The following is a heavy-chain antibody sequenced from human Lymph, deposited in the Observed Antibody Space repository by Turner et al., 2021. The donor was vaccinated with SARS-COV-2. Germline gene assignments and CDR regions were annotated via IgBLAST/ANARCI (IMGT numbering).Heavy chain of an antibody. V-gene: IGHV1-24*01. CDR1: GYTLTELS. Sequence: QVQLVQSGAEVKKPGASVKVACKVSGYTLTELSIHWVRQAPGKGLEWMGGFEPEDGETIYAQKFQGRVTMTEDTSTDTAYMELSSLRSEDTAVYYCATLKSNRKILTGRYYFDFWGQGTLVTVSS. D-gene: IGHD1-1*01. J-gene: IGHJ4*02. CDR3: ATLKSNRKILTGRYYFDF. CDR2: FEPEDGET.